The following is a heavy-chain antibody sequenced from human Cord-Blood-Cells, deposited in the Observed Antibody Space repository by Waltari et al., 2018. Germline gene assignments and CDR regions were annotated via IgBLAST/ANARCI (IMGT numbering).Heavy chain of an antibody. D-gene: IGHD2-2*01. CDR1: GGSFSGYY. CDR3: ARTIVVVPAATDP. Sequence: QVQLQQWGAGLLKPSETLSLTCAGYGGSFSGYYWSWIRQPPGKGLEWIGEINHSGSTNYNPSLKSRVTISVYTAKNQFSLKLSSVTAADTAVYYCARTIVVVPAATDPWGQGTLVTVSS. J-gene: IGHJ5*02. CDR2: INHSGST. V-gene: IGHV4-34*01.